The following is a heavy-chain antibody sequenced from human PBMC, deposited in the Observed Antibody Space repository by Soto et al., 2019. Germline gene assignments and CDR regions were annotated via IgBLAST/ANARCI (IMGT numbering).Heavy chain of an antibody. CDR2: ISAYNGNT. CDR3: AKEMATILDY. V-gene: IGHV1-18*01. Sequence: ASVKVSCKASGYTFTTYTMHWVRQAPGQSLEWMGWISAYNGNTNYAQKLQGRVTMTTDTSTSTAYMELRSLRSDDTAVYYCAKEMATILDYWGQGTLVTVSS. J-gene: IGHJ4*02. CDR1: GYTFTTYT. D-gene: IGHD5-12*01.